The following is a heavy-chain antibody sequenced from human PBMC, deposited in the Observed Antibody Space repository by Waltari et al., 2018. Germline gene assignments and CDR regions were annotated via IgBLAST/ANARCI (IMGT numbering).Heavy chain of an antibody. CDR1: GGPFSTYA. V-gene: IGHV1-69*01. J-gene: IGHJ3*02. CDR3: AKNGDVMLRATTFRDAFDI. CDR2: IIPGYGPP. D-gene: IGHD1-26*01. Sequence: QVQLVQSGAQMKKPGSSVKVSCRASGGPFSTYAVSWVRQAPGQGLEWMGGIIPGYGPPNDAQKFQGRVTCTADESTSTLYMELSSLRSEDTAIYYGAKNGDVMLRATTFRDAFDIWGQGTMVTVSS.